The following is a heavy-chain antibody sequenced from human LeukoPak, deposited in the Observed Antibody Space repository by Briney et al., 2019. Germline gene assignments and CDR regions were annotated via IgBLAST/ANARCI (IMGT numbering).Heavy chain of an antibody. CDR3: AKLVGEGFDY. V-gene: IGHV3-30*18. CDR1: GFTLSSYG. D-gene: IGHD3-10*01. CDR2: ISYDGSNK. Sequence: GGSLRLSCAASGFTLSSYGMQWVRQAPRKGLEWVAVISYDGSNKYYADSVKGRFTISRDNSKNTLYLQMNRLRAEDTAVYYCAKLVGEGFDYWGQGTLVTVSS. J-gene: IGHJ4*02.